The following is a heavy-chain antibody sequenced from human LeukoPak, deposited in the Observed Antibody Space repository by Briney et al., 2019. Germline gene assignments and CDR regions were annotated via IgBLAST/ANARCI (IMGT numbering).Heavy chain of an antibody. J-gene: IGHJ4*02. CDR3: AGGSDTARGGGFDY. CDR2: ISAYNGNT. Sequence: ASVKVSCKASGYTFTSYGISWVRQAPGQELEWMGWISAYNGNTNYAQKLQGRVTMTTDTSTSTAYMELTSLRSEDTAVYYCAGGSDTARGGGFDYWGQGTLVTVSS. D-gene: IGHD5-18*01. V-gene: IGHV1-18*01. CDR1: GYTFTSYG.